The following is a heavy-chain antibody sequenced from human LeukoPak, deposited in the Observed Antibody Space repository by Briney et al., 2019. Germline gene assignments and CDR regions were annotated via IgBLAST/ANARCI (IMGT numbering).Heavy chain of an antibody. Sequence: GGSLRLSCAASGFTFSSYWMHWVRQAPGKGPVWVSRINSDGSSTSYADSVKGRFTISRDNAKNTLYLQMNSLRAEDTAVYYCARDLGGSWLHYYYYGMDVWGQGTTVTVSS. D-gene: IGHD6-13*01. CDR2: INSDGSST. CDR3: ARDLGGSWLHYYYYGMDV. V-gene: IGHV3-74*01. J-gene: IGHJ6*02. CDR1: GFTFSSYW.